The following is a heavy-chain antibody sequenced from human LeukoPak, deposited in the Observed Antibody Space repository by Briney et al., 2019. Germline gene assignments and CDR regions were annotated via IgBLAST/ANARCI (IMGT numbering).Heavy chain of an antibody. J-gene: IGHJ4*02. CDR2: IYYRGST. D-gene: IGHD5-24*01. V-gene: IGHV4-39*01. Sequence: PSETLSLTCTVSGGSISSSSYYWDRIRQPPGKGLDWIGSIYYRGSTYYNPSLKSRVTISVDTSKNQFSLKLSSVTAADTAVYYCAGGRWLQFNYWGQGTLVTVSS. CDR1: GGSISSSSYY. CDR3: AGGRWLQFNY.